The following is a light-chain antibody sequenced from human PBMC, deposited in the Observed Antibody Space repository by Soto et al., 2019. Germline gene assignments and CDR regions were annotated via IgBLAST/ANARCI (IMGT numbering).Light chain of an antibody. Sequence: EIVLTQSPGTLSLSPGERATLSCRASQSLSVNSLAWYQQKPGQSPRLLIYSASRTAFGIPDRFSGSASGTDFTLTIVRLEPEDSAVYFCHQYGSAPYTFXQGTKVDIK. CDR1: QSLSVNS. CDR3: HQYGSAPYT. J-gene: IGKJ2*01. V-gene: IGKV3-20*01. CDR2: SAS.